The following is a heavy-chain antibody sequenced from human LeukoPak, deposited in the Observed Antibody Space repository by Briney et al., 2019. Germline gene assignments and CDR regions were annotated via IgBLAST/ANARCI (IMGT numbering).Heavy chain of an antibody. D-gene: IGHD2-15*01. Sequence: GGSLRLSCAGSGFIFRNYGMHWVRQAPGQGLEWVAVISDGGTHLYYADSVKGRFTISRDNSESTMYLQMNSLRVEDTAVYYCVRDNPRCCGVVPANIDDYWGQGTLVTVSS. CDR2: ISDGGTHL. V-gene: IGHV3-30*03. CDR3: VRDNPRCCGVVPANIDDY. J-gene: IGHJ4*02. CDR1: GFIFRNYG.